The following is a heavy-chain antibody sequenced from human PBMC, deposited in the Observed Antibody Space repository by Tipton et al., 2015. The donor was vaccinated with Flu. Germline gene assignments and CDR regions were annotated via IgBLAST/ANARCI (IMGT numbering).Heavy chain of an antibody. CDR1: GDSIRSNYY. Sequence: TLSLTCTVSGDSIRSNYYWAWIRQPPGKGLEWIGQISRGGSTYYNSSLQSRATISVDSSRNRFSLKVKSVTAADTATYYCARRDYSNYVSQPKNWFDHWGQGILVTVSS. J-gene: IGHJ5*02. CDR3: ARRDYSNYVSQPKNWFDH. CDR2: ISRGGST. V-gene: IGHV4-38-2*02. D-gene: IGHD4-11*01.